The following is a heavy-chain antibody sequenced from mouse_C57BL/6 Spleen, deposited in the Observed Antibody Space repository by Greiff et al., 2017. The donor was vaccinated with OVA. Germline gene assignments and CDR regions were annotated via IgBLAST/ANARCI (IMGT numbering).Heavy chain of an antibody. Sequence: EVKLVESGGDLVKPGGSLKLSCAASGFTFSSYGMSWVRQTPDKRLEWVATISSGGSYTYYPDSVKGRFTISRDNAKNTLYLQMSSLKSEDTAMYYCARTDYYGSSSYAMDYWGQGTSVTVSS. V-gene: IGHV5-6*01. J-gene: IGHJ4*01. CDR2: ISSGGSYT. CDR3: ARTDYYGSSSYAMDY. D-gene: IGHD1-1*01. CDR1: GFTFSSYG.